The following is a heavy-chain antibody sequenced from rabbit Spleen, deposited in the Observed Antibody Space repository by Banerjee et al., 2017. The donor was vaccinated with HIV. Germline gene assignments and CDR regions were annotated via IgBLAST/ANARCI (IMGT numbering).Heavy chain of an antibody. CDR2: IDTSDGDT. CDR1: GFSFSSNW. D-gene: IGHD1-1*01. V-gene: IGHV1S45*01. Sequence: QEQLVESGGGLVKPGGTLTLTCTVSGFSFSSNWICWVRQAPGKGLEWIACIDTSDGDTDYANWPKGRFTISKASSTTVTLKMTSLTAADTATYFCARNYVNAFDPWGQGTLVTVS. CDR3: ARNYVNAFDP. J-gene: IGHJ2*01.